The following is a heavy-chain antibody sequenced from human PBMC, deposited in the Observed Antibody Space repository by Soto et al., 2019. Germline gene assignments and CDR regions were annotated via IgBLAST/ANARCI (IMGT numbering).Heavy chain of an antibody. D-gene: IGHD6-19*01. CDR3: AKGYGGIPVAPYYYFMDV. CDR2: ISGSGGGK. J-gene: IGHJ6*03. Sequence: GGSLRLSCGASGFTFSSYAMSWVRQAPGKGLEWVSAISGSGGGKYYADSVKGRFTISRDNSKNTLYLQMNSLRGEDTAVYYCAKGYGGIPVAPYYYFMDVWGKGTTVTVSS. CDR1: GFTFSSYA. V-gene: IGHV3-23*01.